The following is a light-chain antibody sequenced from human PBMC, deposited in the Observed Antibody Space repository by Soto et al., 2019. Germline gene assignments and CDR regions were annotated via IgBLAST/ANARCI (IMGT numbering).Light chain of an antibody. CDR3: LQVYNFPRT. Sequence: DIQMTQSPSFVSASIGDRVTITCRASQDIGVRLAWFLQKPGKAPKYLIQSASSLQSGVPSTFSGSGSGTDFTLTINSLHPEDFATYYCLQVYNFPRTFGQGTKVEIK. J-gene: IGKJ1*01. V-gene: IGKV1-12*01. CDR2: SAS. CDR1: QDIGVR.